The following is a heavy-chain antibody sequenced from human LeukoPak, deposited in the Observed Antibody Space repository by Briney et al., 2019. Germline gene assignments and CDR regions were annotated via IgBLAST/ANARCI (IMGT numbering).Heavy chain of an antibody. CDR2: ISVYNGHT. Sequence: GASVKVSCKASGYTFTSYGISWVRQAAGQGLGWMGWISVYNGHTNYAQNLPGRATTTTATSTSRTYMELRSLRSTDTAVYYCERVNNHDILSSFDYWGQGTLVTVSS. D-gene: IGHD3-9*01. V-gene: IGHV1-18*01. CDR1: GYTFTSYG. CDR3: ERVNNHDILSSFDY. J-gene: IGHJ4*02.